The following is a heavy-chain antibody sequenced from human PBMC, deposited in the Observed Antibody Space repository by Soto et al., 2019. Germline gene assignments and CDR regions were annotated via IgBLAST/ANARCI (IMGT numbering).Heavy chain of an antibody. J-gene: IGHJ4*02. V-gene: IGHV3-53*01. D-gene: IGHD5-18*01. CDR2: INSDGST. Sequence: EVQLVESGGGLIPPGGSLRLSCAASGFLVNSAYMTWVRQAPGKGLEWLSMINSDGSTLYAESVKGRFTISRDNSKNRLDLQMNSRRAGDTAMYYCARSGYSFAWGYWGQGTLVIVTS. CDR1: GFLVNSAY. CDR3: ARSGYSFAWGY.